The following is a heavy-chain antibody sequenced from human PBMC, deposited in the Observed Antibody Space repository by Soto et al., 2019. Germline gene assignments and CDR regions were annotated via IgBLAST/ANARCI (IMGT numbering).Heavy chain of an antibody. V-gene: IGHV3-33*01. CDR2: IWYDGSNK. Sequence: GGSLRLSCAASGFTFSSYGMHWVRQAPGKGLEWVAVIWYDGSNKYNADSGKGRFTISRDNSKNTLYLQMNSLRAEDTAVYYCARDLTDEYSSSLLYGMDVWGQGTTVTVSS. CDR1: GFTFSSYG. J-gene: IGHJ6*02. CDR3: ARDLTDEYSSSLLYGMDV. D-gene: IGHD6-6*01.